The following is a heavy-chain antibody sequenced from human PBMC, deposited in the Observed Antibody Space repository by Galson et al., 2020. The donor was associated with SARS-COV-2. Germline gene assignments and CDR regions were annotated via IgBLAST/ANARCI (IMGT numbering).Heavy chain of an antibody. V-gene: IGHV3-49*04. CDR3: VNLGYSGGQ. CDR2: IRRRVYGGAT. J-gene: IGHJ4*02. Sequence: GGFLRPPSKASGITSAASTCSWVHQAPGKGLEWVGFIRRRVYGGATETVATVRARLTIARADSQSGAYLQMNSLMTEDTAMYYGVNLGYSGGQWGQGTLVTVAS. CDR1: GITSAAST. D-gene: IGHD1-26*01.